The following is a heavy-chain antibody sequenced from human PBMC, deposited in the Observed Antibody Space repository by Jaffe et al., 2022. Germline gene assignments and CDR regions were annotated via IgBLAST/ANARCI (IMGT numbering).Heavy chain of an antibody. CDR2: IYHSGST. D-gene: IGHD5-12*01. CDR3: ARDQPTWTHPNYFDY. Sequence: QVQLQESGPGLVKPSETLSLTCAVSGYSISSGYYWGWIRQPPGKGLEWIGSIYHSGSTYYNPSLKSRVTISVDTSKNQFSLKLSSVTAADTAVYYCARDQPTWTHPNYFDYWGQGTLVTVSS. CDR1: GYSISSGYY. J-gene: IGHJ4*02. V-gene: IGHV4-38-2*02.